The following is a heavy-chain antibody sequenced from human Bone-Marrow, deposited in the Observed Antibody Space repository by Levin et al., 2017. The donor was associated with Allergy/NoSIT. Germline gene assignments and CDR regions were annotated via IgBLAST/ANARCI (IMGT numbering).Heavy chain of an antibody. CDR1: GYIFTAYH. Sequence: PGGSLRLSCQASGYIFTAYHFHWVRQAPGERPEWMGWVDPNSGGTNYAQKFQGRITLTRDTSISTVFLELSGLTSDDTAVYFCVRDSEAYYFDYWGQGTLVTVSS. CDR3: VRDSEAYYFDY. J-gene: IGHJ4*02. CDR2: VDPNSGGT. V-gene: IGHV1-2*02.